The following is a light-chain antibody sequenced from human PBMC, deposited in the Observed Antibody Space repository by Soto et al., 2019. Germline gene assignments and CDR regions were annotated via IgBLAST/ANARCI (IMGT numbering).Light chain of an antibody. CDR3: QVWDDNSDHTGV. J-gene: IGLJ3*02. Sequence: SYELTQPPSVSVAPGQTATITCGGNNIGTKSVHWYQQKPGQAPVLVVFHDRDRPSGIPDRFSGSHSGNTATLNISRVKAGDEADYYCQVWDDNSDHTGVFGVGTKLTVL. V-gene: IGLV3-21*02. CDR2: HDR. CDR1: NIGTKS.